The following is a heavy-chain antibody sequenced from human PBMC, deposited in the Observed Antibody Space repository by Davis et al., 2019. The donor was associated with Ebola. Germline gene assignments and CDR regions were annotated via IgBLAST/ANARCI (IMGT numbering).Heavy chain of an antibody. CDR1: GFTFSSYS. J-gene: IGHJ4*02. CDR2: ISSSGSTI. V-gene: IGHV3-48*04. CDR3: ARYNWNDVGDY. D-gene: IGHD1-20*01. Sequence: PGGSLRLSCAASGFTFSSYSMNWVRQAPGKGLEWVSYISSSGSTIYYADSVKGRFTISRDNAKNSLYLQMNSLRAEDTAVYYCARYNWNDVGDYWGQGTLVTVSS.